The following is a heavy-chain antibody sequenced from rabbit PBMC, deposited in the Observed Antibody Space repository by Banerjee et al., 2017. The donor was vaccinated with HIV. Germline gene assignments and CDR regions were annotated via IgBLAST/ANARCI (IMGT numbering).Heavy chain of an antibody. V-gene: IGHV1S43*01. D-gene: IGHD6-1*01. J-gene: IGHJ4*01. CDR2: IYTGDGNT. CDR1: GFSFSSYYY. CDR3: ARDLGGYAGYGYANL. Sequence: QEQLEESGGDLVKPGASLTLTCTASGFSFSSYYYMCWVRQAPGKGLEWIACIYTGDGNTYYASWVNGRFPISSHNAQNTLYLQLNSLTAADTATYFCARDLGGYAGYGYANLWGQGTLVTVS.